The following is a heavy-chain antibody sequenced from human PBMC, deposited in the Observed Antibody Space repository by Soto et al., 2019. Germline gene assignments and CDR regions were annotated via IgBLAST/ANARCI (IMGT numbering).Heavy chain of an antibody. D-gene: IGHD1-26*01. J-gene: IGHJ5*02. V-gene: IGHV3-23*01. CDR3: AKNQGVELVPLATVDWFDP. CDR1: GFIFENFG. CDR2: ISGSGFKR. Sequence: GGSLRLSCAASGFIFENFGMSWVRQAPGKGLEWISSISGSGFKRYYADSVKGRFTISRDNSKSTVYLELNNLSAEDTAVYHCAKNQGVELVPLATVDWFDPWGQGSAVTVSS.